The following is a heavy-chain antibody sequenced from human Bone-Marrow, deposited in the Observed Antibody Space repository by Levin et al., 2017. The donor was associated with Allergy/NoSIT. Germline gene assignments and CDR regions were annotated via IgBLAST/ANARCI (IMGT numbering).Heavy chain of an antibody. Sequence: GGSLRLSCAASGFTFDDFAMHWVRQVPEKGLEWVSGINWNSNTRDDEDAGKGRFTISRDNAKNSLYLQMNSLRPEDTAFYYCAKVPSSFGGSYYFHHWGRGTLVTVSS. CDR1: GFTFDDFA. CDR2: INWNSNTR. V-gene: IGHV3-9*01. CDR3: AKVPSSFGGSYYFHH. J-gene: IGHJ1*01. D-gene: IGHD3-16*01.